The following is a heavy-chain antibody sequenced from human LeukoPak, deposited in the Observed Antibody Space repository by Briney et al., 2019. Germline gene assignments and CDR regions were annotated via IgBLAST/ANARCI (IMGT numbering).Heavy chain of an antibody. D-gene: IGHD2-2*01. CDR1: GYTFTSYG. CDR2: ISAYNGNT. V-gene: IGHV1-18*01. CDR3: ARGDCSSISCPFDP. J-gene: IGHJ5*02. Sequence: ASVKVSCKASGYTFTSYGISWVRQAPGQGLEWMGWISAYNGNTNYAQKLQGRVTMTRDTSISTAYMELSRLRSDDTAVYYCARGDCSSISCPFDPWGQGTLVTVSS.